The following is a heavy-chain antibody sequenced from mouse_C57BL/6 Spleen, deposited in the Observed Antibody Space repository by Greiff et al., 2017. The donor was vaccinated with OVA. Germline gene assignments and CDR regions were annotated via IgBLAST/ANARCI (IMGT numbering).Heavy chain of an antibody. CDR3: ARGDYSKGYFDV. Sequence: VKLQESGPELVKPGASVKISCKASGYSFTSYYIHWVKQRPGQGLEWIGWIYPGSGNTKYNEKFKGKATLTADTSSSTAYMQLSSLTSEDSAVYYCARGDYSKGYFDVWGTGTTVTVSS. D-gene: IGHD2-5*01. V-gene: IGHV1-66*01. CDR1: GYSFTSYY. CDR2: IYPGSGNT. J-gene: IGHJ1*03.